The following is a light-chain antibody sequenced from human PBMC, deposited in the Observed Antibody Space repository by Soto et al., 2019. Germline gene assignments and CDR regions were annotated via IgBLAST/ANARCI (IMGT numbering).Light chain of an antibody. V-gene: IGKV3-20*01. J-gene: IGKJ1*01. CDR1: QSVRNF. CDR3: HQFSSSPQT. Sequence: EIVLTQSPGTLSLSPGERATLSFRASQSVRNFLAWYQQKPGQAPRLLIYGVSSRATGIPDRFSGSGSGTDFTLTVSRLEPEDFAVYYCHQFSSSPQTFGQGTKVEIK. CDR2: GVS.